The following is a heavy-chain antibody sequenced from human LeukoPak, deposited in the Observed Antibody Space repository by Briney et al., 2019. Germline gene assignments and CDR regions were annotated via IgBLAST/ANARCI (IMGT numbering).Heavy chain of an antibody. J-gene: IGHJ4*02. V-gene: IGHV1-18*01. CDR2: ISAYNGNT. D-gene: IGHD1-26*01. Sequence: ASVKVSCKASGYTFTSYGISWVRQAPGQGLEWMGWISAYNGNTNYAQKLQGRVTMTTDTSTSTAYMELRSLRSDDTAVYYCAGEVDSGSYYVSFDYWGQGTLVTVSS. CDR1: GYTFTSYG. CDR3: AGEVDSGSYYVSFDY.